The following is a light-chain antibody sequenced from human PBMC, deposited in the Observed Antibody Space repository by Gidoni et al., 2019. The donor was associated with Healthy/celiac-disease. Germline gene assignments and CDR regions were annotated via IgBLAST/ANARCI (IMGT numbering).Light chain of an antibody. CDR1: QSISSY. CDR3: QQSYSTPRWT. V-gene: IGKV1-39*01. J-gene: IGKJ1*01. CDR2: AAS. Sequence: DIQMTQSPSSLSASVGDRVTITCRASQSISSYLNWYQQKPGKAPQRLIYAASSLQSGVPSRFSGRGSGTDFTLTISSLQPEECATYYCQQSYSTPRWTVGQGTKVEIK.